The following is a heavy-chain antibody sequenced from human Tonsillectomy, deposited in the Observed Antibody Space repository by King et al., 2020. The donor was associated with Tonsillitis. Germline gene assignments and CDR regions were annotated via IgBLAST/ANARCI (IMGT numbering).Heavy chain of an antibody. V-gene: IGHV1-69*01. CDR2: IIPIFGTA. CDR3: ARGRGYSGSDTYNWFDP. D-gene: IGHD5-12*01. CDR1: GGTFSSYA. J-gene: IGHJ5*02. Sequence: QLVQSGAEVKKPGSSVKVSCKASGGTFSSYAINWVRQAPGQGLEWMGGIIPIFGTANYAQKFQGRVTITADESTSTAYMELSSLRSEDTAVYYCARGRGYSGSDTYNWFDPWGQGTLVTVSS.